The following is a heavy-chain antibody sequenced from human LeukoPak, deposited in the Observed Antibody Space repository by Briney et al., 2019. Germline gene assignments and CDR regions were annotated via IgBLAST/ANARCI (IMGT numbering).Heavy chain of an antibody. CDR2: ISGSGGST. D-gene: IGHD3-10*01. V-gene: IGHV3-23*01. Sequence: GGSLRLSCAASGFTFSSYAMSWVRQAPGKGLEWVSAISGSGGSTYYADSVKGRFTISRDNSKNTLYLQMNSLRAEDTAVYYCVKDLASPDYYGSGSYGFDYWGQGTLVTVSS. CDR1: GFTFSSYA. J-gene: IGHJ4*02. CDR3: VKDLASPDYYGSGSYGFDY.